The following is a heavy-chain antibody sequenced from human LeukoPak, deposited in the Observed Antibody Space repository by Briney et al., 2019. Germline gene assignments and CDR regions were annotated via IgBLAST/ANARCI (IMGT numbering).Heavy chain of an antibody. J-gene: IGHJ5*02. CDR2: INPNSGNT. CDR3: ARLERGAERIYNWYDT. CDR1: VYTFTGYF. Sequence: ASLRLSCRASVYTFTGYFMPSGREAPGQGGEWRRGINPNSGNTNSAQKSQGRVTMARYTSNSTAYMESSRLTSDDTAVYYCARLERGAERIYNWYDTWGQGNLVTVSS. D-gene: IGHD1-1*01. V-gene: IGHV1-2*02.